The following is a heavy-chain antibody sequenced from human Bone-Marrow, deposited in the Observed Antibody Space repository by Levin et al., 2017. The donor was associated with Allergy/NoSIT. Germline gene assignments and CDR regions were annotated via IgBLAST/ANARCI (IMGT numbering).Heavy chain of an antibody. CDR2: INNDGSGA. V-gene: IGHV3-74*01. CDR1: GFIFSSYW. J-gene: IGHJ5*02. Sequence: PGGSLRLSCAASGFIFSSYWMHWVRQIPGKGLVWVSRINNDGSGATYADSVKGRFTISRDNAKNTLYLQMDSLRAEDTAVYYCARDKPHNWFDPWGQGTLVTVSS. CDR3: ARDKPHNWFDP.